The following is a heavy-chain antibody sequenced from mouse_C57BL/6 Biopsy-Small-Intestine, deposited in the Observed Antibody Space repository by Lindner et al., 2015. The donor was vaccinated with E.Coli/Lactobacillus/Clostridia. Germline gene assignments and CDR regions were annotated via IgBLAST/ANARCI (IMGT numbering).Heavy chain of an antibody. CDR3: ARRGEDYFAMDY. J-gene: IGHJ4*01. CDR1: GFTFSDYG. CDR2: ISRGGGTI. V-gene: IGHV5-17*01. Sequence: VQLQESGEGLVKPGGSLKLSCAASGFTFSDYGMHWVRQAPEKGLEWIAYISRGGGTIYYADTVKGRFTISRDNAKNTLFLQMTSLRSEDTAMYFCARRGEDYFAMDYWGQGTSVTVSA.